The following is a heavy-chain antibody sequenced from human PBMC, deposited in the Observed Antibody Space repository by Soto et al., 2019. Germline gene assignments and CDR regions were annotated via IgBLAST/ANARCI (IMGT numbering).Heavy chain of an antibody. CDR2: IYYSGST. CDR1: GGSISSGDYY. V-gene: IGHV4-30-4*01. CDR3: ARGIGLLREYYFDY. J-gene: IGHJ4*02. Sequence: SETLSLTCTVSGGSISSGDYYWSWIRQPPGKGLEWIGYIYYSGSTYYNPSLKSRVTISVDTSKNQFSLKLSSVTAADTAVYYCARGIGLLREYYFDYWGQGTLVTVSS. D-gene: IGHD2-15*01.